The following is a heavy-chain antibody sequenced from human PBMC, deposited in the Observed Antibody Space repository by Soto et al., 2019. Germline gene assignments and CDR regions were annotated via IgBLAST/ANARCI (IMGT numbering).Heavy chain of an antibody. J-gene: IGHJ6*02. CDR1: GYTFTSYG. Sequence: QVQLVQSGAEVKKPGASVKVSCKASGYTFTSYGISWVRQAPGQGLEWMGWISAYNGNTNYAQKLQARVTMTTDTPTSTAYMELRSLRSDDTAVYYCAREGAYCSSTSCYEYYYYGMDVWGQGTTVTVSS. CDR2: ISAYNGNT. D-gene: IGHD2-2*01. V-gene: IGHV1-18*01. CDR3: AREGAYCSSTSCYEYYYYGMDV.